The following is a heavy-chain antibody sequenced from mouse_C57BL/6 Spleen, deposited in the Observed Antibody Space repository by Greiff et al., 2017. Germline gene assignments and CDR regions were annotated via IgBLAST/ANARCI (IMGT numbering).Heavy chain of an antibody. Sequence: QVQLQQPGAELVKPGASVKLSCKASGYTFTSYWMQWVKQRPGQGLEWIGEIDPSDSYTNYNQKFKGKATLTVDTSSSTAYMQLSSLTSEDSAVYYCAKNYSGSRYFAYWGQGTLVTVSA. CDR1: GYTFTSYW. D-gene: IGHD1-1*01. V-gene: IGHV1-50*01. CDR2: IDPSDSYT. CDR3: AKNYSGSRYFAY. J-gene: IGHJ3*01.